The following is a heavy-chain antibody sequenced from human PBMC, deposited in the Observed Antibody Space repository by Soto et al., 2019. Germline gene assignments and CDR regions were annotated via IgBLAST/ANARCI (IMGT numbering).Heavy chain of an antibody. CDR2: IYPGDSDT. CDR3: ARRMNPEVAGHWGYDD. CDR1: GYTFSRYL. J-gene: IGHJ4*02. V-gene: IGHV5-51*01. D-gene: IGHD2-15*01. Sequence: XESLKISCKASGYTFSRYLVAWVRQMPGKGLEWLGIIYPGDSDTRYSPSFRGQVTMSAGKSTSTAYLQWSSLTASDSAIYFCARRMNPEVAGHWGYDDWGQGTLVTVPS.